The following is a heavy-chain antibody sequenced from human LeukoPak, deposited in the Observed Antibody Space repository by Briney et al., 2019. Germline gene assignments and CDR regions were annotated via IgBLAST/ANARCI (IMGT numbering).Heavy chain of an antibody. D-gene: IGHD6-13*01. CDR2: ISSSSSYI. J-gene: IGHJ4*02. CDR3: ARVRSSSWSFDY. CDR1: GFTFSSYS. Sequence: KSGGSLRLSCAASGFTFSSYSMNWVRQAPGKGLEWVSSISSSSSYIYYADSVKGRFTISRDNAKNSLYLQMNSLRAEDTAVYYCARVRSSSWSFDYWGQGTLVTVSS. V-gene: IGHV3-21*01.